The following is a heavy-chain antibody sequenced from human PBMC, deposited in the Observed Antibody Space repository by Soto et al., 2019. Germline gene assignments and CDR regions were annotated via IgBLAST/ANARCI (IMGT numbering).Heavy chain of an antibody. Sequence: QVHLIESGGAVVQPGGSLRLSCLASGVTLTGYAMHWVRHAPGKGLEWVASVSHDGTERYAASVRGRFTISRDISKSTVFLQMGSLSGEDTAVYYCTRVGVGYSLGSGFTPWGQGTLVTVSS. D-gene: IGHD5-18*01. CDR1: GVTLTGYA. J-gene: IGHJ5*02. V-gene: IGHV3-30-3*01. CDR3: TRVGVGYSLGSGFTP. CDR2: VSHDGTER.